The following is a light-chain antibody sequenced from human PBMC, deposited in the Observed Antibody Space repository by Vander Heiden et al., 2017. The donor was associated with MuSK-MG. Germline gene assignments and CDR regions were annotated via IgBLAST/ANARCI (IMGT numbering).Light chain of an antibody. J-gene: IGKJ4*01. CDR3: QQDNKWPIT. V-gene: IGKV3-15*01. CDR1: QSVSSN. Sequence: EIVMTQSPATLSVSPGERATLSCRASQSVSSNLAWYQQKPGQAPRLVIYGASIRATGIPARFSGSGTGTEFTLTISSLRSEDFAVYYCQQDNKWPITFGGGTKVQIK. CDR2: GAS.